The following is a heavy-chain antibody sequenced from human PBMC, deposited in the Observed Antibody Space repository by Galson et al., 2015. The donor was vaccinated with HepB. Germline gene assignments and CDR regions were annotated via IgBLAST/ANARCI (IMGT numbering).Heavy chain of an antibody. CDR2: IYYSGST. J-gene: IGHJ3*02. CDR1: GGSISSSSYY. CDR3: ARASFFFWSGQRDAFDI. Sequence: LTCTVSGGSISSSSYYWGWIRQPPGKGLEWIGSIYYSGSTYYNPSLKSRVTISVDTSKNQFSLKLSSVTAADTAVYYCARASFFFWSGQRDAFDIWGQGTMVTVSS. D-gene: IGHD3-3*01. V-gene: IGHV4-39*07.